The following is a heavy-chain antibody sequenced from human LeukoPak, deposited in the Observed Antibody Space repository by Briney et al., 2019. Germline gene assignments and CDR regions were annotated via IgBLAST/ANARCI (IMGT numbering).Heavy chain of an antibody. CDR1: GGSISSGGYY. CDR2: IYHSGST. J-gene: IGHJ4*02. Sequence: PSQTLSLTCTVSGGSISSGGYYWSWIRQPPGKGLEWIGYIYHSGSTYYNPSLKSRVTISVDRSKNQFSLKLSSVTAADTAVYYCATVAPSYGSGSSYDYWGQGTLVTVSS. CDR3: ATVAPSYGSGSSYDY. D-gene: IGHD3-10*01. V-gene: IGHV4-30-2*01.